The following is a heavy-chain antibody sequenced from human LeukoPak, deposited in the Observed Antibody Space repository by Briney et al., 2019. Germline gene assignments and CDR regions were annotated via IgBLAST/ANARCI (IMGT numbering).Heavy chain of an antibody. CDR1: GFTFSSSW. J-gene: IGHJ3*02. Sequence: GGSLRLSCAASGFTFSSSWMSWVRQAPGKGLEWVANIKQDGSEKYYVASVKGRFTISRDNAKNSLYLQMNSLRAEDTAVYYCARAGGTYYGIAFDIWGQGTMVTVSS. CDR2: IKQDGSEK. V-gene: IGHV3-7*01. CDR3: ARAGGTYYGIAFDI. D-gene: IGHD1-26*01.